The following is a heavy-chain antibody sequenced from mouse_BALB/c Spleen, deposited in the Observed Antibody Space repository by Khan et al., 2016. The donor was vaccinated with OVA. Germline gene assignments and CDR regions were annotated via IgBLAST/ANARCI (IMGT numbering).Heavy chain of an antibody. CDR1: GYAFSDYN. D-gene: IGHD1-1*01. V-gene: IGHV1-18*01. Sequence: VRLQQSGPELVKPGASVKIPCKASGYAFSDYNMDWVKQSHGKSLEWIGDITPNNGGTIYNQKFKDKATLTVDKSSNTAYMELRSLTSEDTAVYDCARGGFGSPFAYWGQGTLVTVSA. CDR2: ITPNNGGT. J-gene: IGHJ3*01. CDR3: ARGGFGSPFAY.